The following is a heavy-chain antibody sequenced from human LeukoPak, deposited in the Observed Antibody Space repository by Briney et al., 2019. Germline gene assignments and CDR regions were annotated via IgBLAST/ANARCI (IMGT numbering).Heavy chain of an antibody. D-gene: IGHD5-18*01. CDR2: ISGSGTKT. V-gene: IGHV3-23*01. CDR3: AKGGLIWDYSYYFDY. J-gene: IGHJ4*02. Sequence: GSLRLSCAASGFTFSNYAMNWVRQAPGKGLEWVSTISGSGTKTYYADSVKGRFTISRDNSKNMVSLQMNSLRAEDTALYYCAKGGLIWDYSYYFDYWGQGMLVTVSA. CDR1: GFTFSNYA.